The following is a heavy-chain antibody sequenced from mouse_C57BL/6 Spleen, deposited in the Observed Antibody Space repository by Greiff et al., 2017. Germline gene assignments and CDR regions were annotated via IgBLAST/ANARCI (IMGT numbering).Heavy chain of an antibody. Sequence: QVQLQQSGAELVKPGASVKLSCTASGFNIKDYYMHWVKQRPGQGLEWIGRIHPSDSDTNYNQKFKGKATLTVDKSSSTAYMQLSSLTSEDSAVYYCACLGGRKDAMDYWGQGTSVTVSS. V-gene: IGHV1-74*01. CDR3: ACLGGRKDAMDY. D-gene: IGHD1-1*01. J-gene: IGHJ4*01. CDR1: GFNIKDYY. CDR2: IHPSDSDT.